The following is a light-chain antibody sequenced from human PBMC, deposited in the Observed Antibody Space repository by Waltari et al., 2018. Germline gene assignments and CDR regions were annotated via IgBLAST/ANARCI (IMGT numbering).Light chain of an antibody. CDR3: QNHERLPAT. Sequence: EVVLTQSPGTLSLSPGERAHLACRASQSVNKYLAWYQQRPGQAPRLLIYAASTRATCVPDRFSGDGFGTDFSLTISRLETEDFAVYFCQNHERLPATFGQGTKVEIK. CDR2: AAS. J-gene: IGKJ1*01. V-gene: IGKV3-20*01. CDR1: QSVNKY.